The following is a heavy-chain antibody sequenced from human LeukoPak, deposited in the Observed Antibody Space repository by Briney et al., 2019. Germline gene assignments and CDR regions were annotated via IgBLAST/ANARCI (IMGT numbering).Heavy chain of an antibody. Sequence: KPSPTASRGTSSSYATSWVRHAPRQGLEWMGRIIPIFGTANYAQKFQGRVTITTDESTSTAYMELSSLRSEDTAVHYCASYCSGGSCYHTDYWGQGTLVTVSS. CDR3: ASYCSGGSCYHTDY. V-gene: IGHV1-69*05. D-gene: IGHD2-15*01. CDR1: RGTSSSYA. J-gene: IGHJ4*02. CDR2: IIPIFGTA.